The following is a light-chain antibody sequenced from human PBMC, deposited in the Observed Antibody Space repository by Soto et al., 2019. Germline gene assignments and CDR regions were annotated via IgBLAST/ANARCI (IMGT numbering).Light chain of an antibody. Sequence: QSALTQPASVSGSPGQSITISCTGTSSDVGRYNLVSWYQKHPGKAPKLMIYEASKRPSGVSNRFSGFTSVNMASLTISGLQAEDEADYYCCSYAGSSTWVFGGGTKLTVL. V-gene: IGLV2-23*01. CDR1: SSDVGRYNL. J-gene: IGLJ3*02. CDR2: EAS. CDR3: CSYAGSSTWV.